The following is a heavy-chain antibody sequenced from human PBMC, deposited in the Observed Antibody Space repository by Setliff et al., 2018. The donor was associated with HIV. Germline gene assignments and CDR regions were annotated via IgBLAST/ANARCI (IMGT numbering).Heavy chain of an antibody. CDR3: ARDSSTKEMATIWVNFDY. CDR1: GFTFSAYA. J-gene: IGHJ4*02. Sequence: GGSLRLSCAASGFTFSAYAMHWVRQAPGKGLEWVAFIWYDGSNKEYADSVKGRFTISRDNSKKMVYLQMNSLRAEDTAVYYCARDSSTKEMATIWVNFDYWGQGTLVTVSS. CDR2: IWYDGSNK. V-gene: IGHV3-33*01. D-gene: IGHD5-12*01.